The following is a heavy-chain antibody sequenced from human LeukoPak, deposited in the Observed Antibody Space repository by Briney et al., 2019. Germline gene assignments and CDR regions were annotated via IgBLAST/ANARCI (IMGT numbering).Heavy chain of an antibody. J-gene: IGHJ4*02. V-gene: IGHV3-30-3*01. CDR2: ISYDGSNK. CDR1: GFTFSSYA. CDR3: AREPATYGSGSYYNPRPFDY. Sequence: PGRSLRLSCAASGFTFSSYAMHWVRQAPGKGLEWVAVISYDGSNKYYADSVKGRFTISRDNSKNTLYLQMNSLRAEDTAVYYCAREPATYGSGSYYNPRPFDYWGQGTLVTVSS. D-gene: IGHD3-10*01.